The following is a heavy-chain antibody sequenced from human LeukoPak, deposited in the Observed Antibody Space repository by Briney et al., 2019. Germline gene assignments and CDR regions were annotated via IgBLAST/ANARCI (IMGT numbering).Heavy chain of an antibody. CDR3: ARTYGSGSSYRHFYS. CDR2: IKEDGTEK. V-gene: IGHV3-7*01. Sequence: GMSLRLSCAASGFTFSTSWMTWVRQTPGKGLEWVANIKEDGTEKNYVDSVKGRFTISRNNTNNSLYLQMNGLRAEDTALYYCARTYGSGSSYRHFYSWGQGTLVTVSS. CDR1: GFTFSTSW. D-gene: IGHD3-10*01. J-gene: IGHJ4*02.